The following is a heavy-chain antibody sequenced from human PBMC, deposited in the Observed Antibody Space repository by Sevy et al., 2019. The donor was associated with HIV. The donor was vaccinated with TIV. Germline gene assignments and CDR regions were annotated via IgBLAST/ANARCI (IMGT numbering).Heavy chain of an antibody. CDR1: GFTFSNAW. Sequence: GGSLRLSCAASGFTFSNAWMSWVRQAPGKGLEWVGRIKSKTDGGTTDYAAPGKGRITISSEDSKNTLYLQMNSLKTAETAVYYCTSIAARPVDYWGQGTLVTVSS. J-gene: IGHJ4*02. CDR3: TSIAARPVDY. V-gene: IGHV3-15*01. D-gene: IGHD6-6*01. CDR2: IKSKTDGGTT.